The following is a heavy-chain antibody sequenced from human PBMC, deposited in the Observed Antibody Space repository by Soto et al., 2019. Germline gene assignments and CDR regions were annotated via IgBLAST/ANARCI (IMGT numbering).Heavy chain of an antibody. Sequence: EVQLVESGGDLVQPGGSLRLSCVASGFALTSFWMTWVRQAPGKGLEWVAKIKGDGSEQNYVDSVRGRFTISRDNAKNSVYLQMNSLRVDVTAVYYCTRNQVKADYWGQGTLVTVSS. CDR3: TRNQVKADY. V-gene: IGHV3-7*01. CDR2: IKGDGSEQ. J-gene: IGHJ4*02. D-gene: IGHD3-22*01. CDR1: GFALTSFW.